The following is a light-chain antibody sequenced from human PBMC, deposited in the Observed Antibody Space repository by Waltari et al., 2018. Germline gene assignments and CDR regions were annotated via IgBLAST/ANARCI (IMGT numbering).Light chain of an antibody. J-gene: IGLJ2*01. CDR3: STWDDRLTGVV. V-gene: IGLV1-44*01. CDR1: NSNIGSNT. CDR2: SNN. Sequence: QSVLAQPPSASGTPGQRITISCSGSNSNIGSNTLNWYQQFPGTAPRLLIYSNNQRPSGVPDRFSASKSGSSAALAIYGLHSEDEADYYCSTWDDRLTGVVFGGGTKVTVL.